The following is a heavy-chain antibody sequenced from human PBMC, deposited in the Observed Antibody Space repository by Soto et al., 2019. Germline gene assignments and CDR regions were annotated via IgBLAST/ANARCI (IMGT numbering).Heavy chain of an antibody. CDR2: ISAYNGNT. V-gene: IGHV1-18*01. CDR1: GYTSTSYG. CDR3: ARFSGGSYNTYYFYYGMDV. Sequence: ASVKVSCKASGYTSTSYGISWVRQAPGQGLDWMGWISAYNGNTKYAQDLQGRVTMTTDTSTSTAYMELRSLRSDDTAVYYCARFSGGSYNTYYFYYGMDVWGQGTTVTVSS. J-gene: IGHJ6*02. D-gene: IGHD2-15*01.